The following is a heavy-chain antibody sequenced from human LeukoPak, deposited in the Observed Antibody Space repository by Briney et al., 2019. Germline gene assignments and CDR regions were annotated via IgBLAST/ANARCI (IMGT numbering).Heavy chain of an antibody. D-gene: IGHD3-10*01. CDR1: GLTFSSYS. V-gene: IGHV3-21*01. CDR3: ARDPNTHGSGSDGGY. J-gene: IGHJ4*02. Sequence: PRGSLRLSCAASGLTFSSYSMNCVRQPPGERREWVSSISSSSTYIYYADSVKGRFTISRDNAKNSLYLQMNSLRAEDTAVYYCARDPNTHGSGSDGGYWGQGTLVTVSS. CDR2: ISSSSTYI.